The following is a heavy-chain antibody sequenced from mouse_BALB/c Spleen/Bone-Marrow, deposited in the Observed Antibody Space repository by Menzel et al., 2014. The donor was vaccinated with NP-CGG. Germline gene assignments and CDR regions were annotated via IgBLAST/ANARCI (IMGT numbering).Heavy chain of an antibody. CDR2: LLPGNGNT. CDR3: ARSNVLYAMDY. CDR1: GYTFSSYW. Sequence: VQGVESGAALMKPGASVKISCKATGYTFSSYWIEWVKQRPGHGLEWIGELLPGNGNTNYNEKFKGKATFTADTSSNTAYMQLSSLTSEDSAVYYCARSNVLYAMDYWGQGISVNVST. J-gene: IGHJ4*01. V-gene: IGHV1-9*01.